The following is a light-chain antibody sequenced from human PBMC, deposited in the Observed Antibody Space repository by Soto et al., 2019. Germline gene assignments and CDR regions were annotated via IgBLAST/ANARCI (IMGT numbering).Light chain of an antibody. CDR2: AAS. CDR1: QGLSSF. Sequence: DIPLTQAPSFLSASIGDRVTFTCRASQGLSSFLAWYQHTPGKAPKLLIYAASTLQSGVPSRFSGSGSGREFTLTISSRQPEDVATYYCQQLGGYPWTFGEGTKVEIK. J-gene: IGKJ1*01. V-gene: IGKV1-9*01. CDR3: QQLGGYPWT.